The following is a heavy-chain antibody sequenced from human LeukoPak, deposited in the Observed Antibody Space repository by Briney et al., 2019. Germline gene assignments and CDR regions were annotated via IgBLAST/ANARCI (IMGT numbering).Heavy chain of an antibody. V-gene: IGHV3-20*04. CDR1: GFTFGDYG. Sequence: GGSLRLSCAASGFTFGDYGMSWVRQAPGKGLEWVSGSNWNGDSTGYADSVKGRFTISRDNAKKSLYLQMNSLRAEDTALYYCARAQTYGDYRLLLDYWGQGTLVTVSS. CDR3: ARAQTYGDYRLLLDY. J-gene: IGHJ4*02. D-gene: IGHD4-17*01. CDR2: SNWNGDST.